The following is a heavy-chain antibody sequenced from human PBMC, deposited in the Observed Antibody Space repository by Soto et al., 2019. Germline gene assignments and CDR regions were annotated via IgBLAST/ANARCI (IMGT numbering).Heavy chain of an antibody. CDR1: GDSITSSDYY. J-gene: IGHJ3*01. CDR3: ARSRGQRFRNAFNV. D-gene: IGHD3-3*01. V-gene: IGHV4-39*01. Sequence: QLQLQESGPGLVKPSETLSLICSVSGDSITSSDYYWGWIRQPPGKGLEWITSLQYREDTYYNPSLVRRATISIDPSRNQISLTLRSVTATDTGVYYCARSRGQRFRNAFNVWGQGTKVAVSS. CDR2: LQYREDT.